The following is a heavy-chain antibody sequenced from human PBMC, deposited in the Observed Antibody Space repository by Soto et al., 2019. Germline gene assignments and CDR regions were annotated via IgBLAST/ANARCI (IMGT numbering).Heavy chain of an antibody. CDR1: GGTFSSYA. J-gene: IGHJ3*02. CDR2: IIPIFGTA. V-gene: IGHV1-69*13. D-gene: IGHD3-22*01. CDR3: ARDRYYYDSSGYYADAFDI. Sequence: ASVKVSCKASGGTFSSYAISWVRQAPGQGLEWMGGIIPIFGTANYAQKFQGRVTITADESTSTAYMELSSLRSEDTAVYYCARDRYYYDSSGYYADAFDIWGQGTMVTVSS.